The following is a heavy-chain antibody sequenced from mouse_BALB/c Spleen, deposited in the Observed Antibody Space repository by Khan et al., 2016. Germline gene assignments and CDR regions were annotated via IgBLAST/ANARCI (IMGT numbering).Heavy chain of an antibody. CDR2: IDTNTGEP. Sequence: IQLVQSGPELKKPGETVKISCKASGYSFTNYGMNWVKQAPGKGLKWMGWIDTNTGEPTYAVEFKGRFAFSLETSAITAYLQINNLKNDDTATYFCARWGYDYAWFAYWGQGTLVTVSA. J-gene: IGHJ3*01. CDR3: ARWGYDYAWFAY. CDR1: GYSFTNYG. D-gene: IGHD2-4*01. V-gene: IGHV9-3*02.